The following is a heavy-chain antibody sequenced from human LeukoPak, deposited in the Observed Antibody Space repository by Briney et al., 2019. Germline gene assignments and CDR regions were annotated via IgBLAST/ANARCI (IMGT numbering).Heavy chain of an antibody. CDR1: GDSISSNF. J-gene: IGHJ6*02. CDR3: ARDQVVMITFGGVIEQRYYGMDV. Sequence: PSETLSLTCAVSGDSISSNFWSWIRQPPGKGLEWIGEINHSGSTNYNPSLKSRVTISVDTSKNQFSLKLSSVTAADTAVYYCARDQVVMITFGGVIEQRYYGMDVWGQGTTVTVSS. V-gene: IGHV4-34*01. D-gene: IGHD3-16*02. CDR2: INHSGST.